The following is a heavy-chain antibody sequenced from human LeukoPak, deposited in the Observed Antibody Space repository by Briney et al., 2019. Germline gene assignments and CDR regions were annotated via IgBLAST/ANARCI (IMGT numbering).Heavy chain of an antibody. V-gene: IGHV3-23*01. Sequence: GGSLRLSCAASGFTFSSYAMSWVRQAPGKGLEWVSAISGSGGSTYYADSVKGRFTISRDNSKNTLYLQMNSLRAEDTAVYYCAKPPREVPAAIEYFQHWGQGTLVTVSS. D-gene: IGHD2-2*02. CDR1: GFTFSSYA. CDR2: ISGSGGST. CDR3: AKPPREVPAAIEYFQH. J-gene: IGHJ1*01.